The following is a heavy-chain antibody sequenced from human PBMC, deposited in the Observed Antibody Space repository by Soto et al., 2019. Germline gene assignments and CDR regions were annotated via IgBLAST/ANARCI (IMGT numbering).Heavy chain of an antibody. Sequence: GGSLRLSCAASGFTFDDYAMHWVRQVPGKGLEWVSGINWNSGIIGYGDSVKGRFAISRDNAKNSLHLQMNSLSAEDTAFYYCVKDESINWYSGHFRHWGQGTLVTVSS. D-gene: IGHD6-13*01. V-gene: IGHV3-9*01. J-gene: IGHJ1*01. CDR1: GFTFDDYA. CDR2: INWNSGII. CDR3: VKDESINWYSGHFRH.